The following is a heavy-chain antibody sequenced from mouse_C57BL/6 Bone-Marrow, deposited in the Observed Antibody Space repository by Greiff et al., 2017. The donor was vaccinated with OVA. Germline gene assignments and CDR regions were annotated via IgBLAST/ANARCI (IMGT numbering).Heavy chain of an antibody. D-gene: IGHD1-1*01. CDR1: GYAFSSSW. CDR3: ARYRLLRAMDY. J-gene: IGHJ4*01. V-gene: IGHV1-82*01. Sequence: LVESGPELVKPGASVKISCKASGYAFSSSWMNWVKQRPGKGLEWIGRIYPGDGDTNYNGKFKGKATLTADKSSSTAYMQRSSLTSEDSAVYFCARYRLLRAMDYWGQGTSVTVSS. CDR2: IYPGDGDT.